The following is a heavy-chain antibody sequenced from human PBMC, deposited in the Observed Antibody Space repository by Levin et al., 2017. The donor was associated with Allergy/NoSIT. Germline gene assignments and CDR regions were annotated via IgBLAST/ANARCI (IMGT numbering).Heavy chain of an antibody. CDR2: ISPYTGNT. CDR1: GYSFSTFG. V-gene: IGHV1-18*01. CDR3: ARDFEVVVTASHVWDYYYGMDF. J-gene: IGHJ6*02. Sequence: GASVKVSCKSSGYSFSTFGITWVRQAPGQGLEWMGWISPYTGNTNYAQKLQGRVTMTTDTSTSTAYMELRGLRYDDTAVYYCARDFEVVVTASHVWDYYYGMDFWGQGTSVTVSS. D-gene: IGHD2-21*02.